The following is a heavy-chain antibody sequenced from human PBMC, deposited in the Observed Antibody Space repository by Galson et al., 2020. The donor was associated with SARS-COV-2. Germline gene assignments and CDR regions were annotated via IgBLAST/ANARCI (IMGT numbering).Heavy chain of an antibody. J-gene: IGHJ6*03. CDR3: VKPRTRFLESLYLLMDV. Sequence: GGSLRLSCAASGLTFSNYAMHWVRQAPGKGLEWVAVIWYDGSNKHYADSVKGRFTISRDNSNNTMYLQMNSLRAEDTAVYYCVKPRTRFLESLYLLMDVWGKGTTVTVSS. D-gene: IGHD3-3*01. CDR1: GLTFSNYA. V-gene: IGHV3-33*06. CDR2: IWYDGSNK.